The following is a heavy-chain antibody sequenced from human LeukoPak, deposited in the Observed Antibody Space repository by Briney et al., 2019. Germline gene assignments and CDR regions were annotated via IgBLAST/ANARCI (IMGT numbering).Heavy chain of an antibody. D-gene: IGHD3-10*01. CDR2: ISYDGSNK. V-gene: IGHV3-30-3*01. Sequence: GGSLRLSCAASGFTFSGYPIHWVRQAPGKGLEWVAVISYDGSNKYYADSVKGRFTISRDNSKNTLYLQMNSLRTEDTAVYYCTTDFGGSDDCWGQGTLVTVSS. CDR1: GFTFSGYP. CDR3: TTDFGGSDDC. J-gene: IGHJ4*02.